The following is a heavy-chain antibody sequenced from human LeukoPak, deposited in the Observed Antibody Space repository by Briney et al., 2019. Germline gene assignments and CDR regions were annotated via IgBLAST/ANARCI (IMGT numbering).Heavy chain of an antibody. V-gene: IGHV4-4*07. CDR2: IYTSGST. CDR1: GGSISSYY. D-gene: IGHD3-3*01. J-gene: IGHJ4*02. CDR3: ARDGARYDFWSGYGYYFDY. Sequence: PSETLSLTCTVSGGSISSYYWSWIRHPAGKGLELIGRIYTSGSTNYNPSLKSRVTMSVDTSKNQFSLKLSSVTAADTAVYYCARDGARYDFWSGYGYYFDYWGQGTLVTVSS.